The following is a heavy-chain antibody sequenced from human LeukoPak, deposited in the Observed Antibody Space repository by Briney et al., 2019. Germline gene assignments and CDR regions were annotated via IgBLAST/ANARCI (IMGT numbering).Heavy chain of an antibody. V-gene: IGHV4-34*01. D-gene: IGHD3-16*02. Sequence: SETLSLTCAVYGGSFSGYYWSWIRQPPGKGLEWIGEINHSGSTNYNPSLKSRVTISVDTSKNQFSLKLSSVTAADTAVYYCARVRLMITFGGVIFTPFDYWGQGTLVNVSS. J-gene: IGHJ4*02. CDR1: GGSFSGYY. CDR2: INHSGST. CDR3: ARVRLMITFGGVIFTPFDY.